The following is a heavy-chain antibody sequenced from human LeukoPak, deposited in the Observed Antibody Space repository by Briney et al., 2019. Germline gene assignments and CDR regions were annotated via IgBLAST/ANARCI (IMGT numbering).Heavy chain of an antibody. Sequence: SETLSLTCTVSGASISSYYWSWIRQPPGKGLEWIGYIYYSGSTNYNPSLKSRVTISVDTSKNQFSLKLSSVTAADTAVYYCARHTPGGDPLRFLSPWGQGTLVTVSS. CDR1: GASISSYY. D-gene: IGHD3-3*01. J-gene: IGHJ4*02. V-gene: IGHV4-59*08. CDR3: ARHTPGGDPLRFLSP. CDR2: IYYSGST.